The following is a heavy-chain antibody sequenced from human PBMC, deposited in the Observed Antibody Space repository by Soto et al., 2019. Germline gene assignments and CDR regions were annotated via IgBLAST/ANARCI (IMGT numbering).Heavy chain of an antibody. V-gene: IGHV3-30*18. J-gene: IGHJ4*02. D-gene: IGHD5-18*01. CDR3: AKGLSVIQEWIIDGH. CDR1: GFTLSSYG. CDR2: MSYDGNKK. Sequence: QVQLVESGGGVVQPGRSLRLSCAVSGFTLSSYGIHWVRQAPGKGLEWVAFMSYDGNKKYYADSVKGRFTISRDNSKNTLYLQMDSLIADDTAMYYCAKGLSVIQEWIIDGHWGQGTQVTVSS.